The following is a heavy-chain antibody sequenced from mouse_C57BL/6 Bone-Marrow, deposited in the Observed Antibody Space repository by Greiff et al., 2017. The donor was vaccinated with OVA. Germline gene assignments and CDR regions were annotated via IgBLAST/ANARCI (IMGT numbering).Heavy chain of an antibody. CDR1: GFTFSDYG. D-gene: IGHD1-1*01. J-gene: IGHJ2*01. Sequence: EVKVVESGGGLVKPGGSLKLSCAASGFTFSDYGMHWVRQAPEKGLEWVAYISSGSSTIYYADTVKGRFTISRDKAKNTLFLQMTSLRSEDTAMYYGARRGTTVALDYWGQGTTLTVAS. CDR3: ARRGTTVALDY. CDR2: ISSGSSTI. V-gene: IGHV5-17*01.